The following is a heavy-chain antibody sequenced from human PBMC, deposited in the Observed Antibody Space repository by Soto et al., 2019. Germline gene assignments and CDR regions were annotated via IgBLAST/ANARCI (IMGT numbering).Heavy chain of an antibody. CDR1: GYTFTSYD. CDR3: ARGVSSDGSSGYDNHFDF. D-gene: IGHD6-13*01. J-gene: IGHJ4*02. CDR2: INPSGGST. V-gene: IGHV1-46*01. Sequence: ASVKVSCEASGYTFTSYDIHWVRQAPGQGLEWMGVINPSGGSTSYAQKFQGRVTMTTDTSTSTVYMELSSLRSEDTAVYYCARGVSSDGSSGYDNHFDFWGQGTLVTVS.